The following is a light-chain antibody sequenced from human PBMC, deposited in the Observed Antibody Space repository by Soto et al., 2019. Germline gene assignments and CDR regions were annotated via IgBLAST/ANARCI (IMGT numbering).Light chain of an antibody. J-gene: IGLJ2*01. CDR1: SSDVGGYNY. CDR3: SSYTSSSTLVV. CDR2: DVS. V-gene: IGLV2-14*01. Sequence: QSVLTQPASVSGSPGQSITISCTGTSSDVGGYNYVSWYQQHPGKAPKLMIYDVSNRPSGVSNRFSGSKSGNTASLTISGXXXXXEXDYYCSSYTSSSTLVVFGGGTKVTVL.